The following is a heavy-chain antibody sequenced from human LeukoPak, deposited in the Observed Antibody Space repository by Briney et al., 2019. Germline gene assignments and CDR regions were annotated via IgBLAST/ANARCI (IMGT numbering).Heavy chain of an antibody. V-gene: IGHV3-9*03. D-gene: IGHD6-19*01. CDR1: GFTFDDYA. CDR3: AKASYSSGWHFDY. CDR2: ISWNSGSI. J-gene: IGHJ4*02. Sequence: QPGRSLRLSCAASGFTFDDYAMHWVRHAPGKGLEWVSGISWNSGSIGYADSVKGRFTISRDNAKNSLYLQMNSLRAEDMALYYCAKASYSSGWHFDYWGQGTLVTVSS.